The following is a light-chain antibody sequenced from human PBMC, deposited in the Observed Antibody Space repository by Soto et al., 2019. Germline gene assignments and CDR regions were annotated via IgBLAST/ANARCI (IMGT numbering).Light chain of an antibody. J-gene: IGKJ5*01. CDR1: QSVSNY. V-gene: IGKV3-11*01. CDR2: DAS. Sequence: EIVMTQSPATLSLSPGERATLSCRASQSVSNYLAWYQQKPGQAPRLLIYDASNRATGIPARFSGSGSGTDFTLTISSLEPEDFAVYFCQQRSHWPPITFGQGTQLEIK. CDR3: QQRSHWPPIT.